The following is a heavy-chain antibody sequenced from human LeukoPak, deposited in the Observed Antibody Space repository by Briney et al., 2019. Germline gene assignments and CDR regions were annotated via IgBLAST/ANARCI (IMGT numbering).Heavy chain of an antibody. CDR1: GFSFSSYG. Sequence: GSLRLSCAGSGFSFSSYGMHWVRQAPGKGLEWIGEINHSGSTNYNPSLKSRVTISVDTSKNQFSLKLSSVTAADTAVYYCARDAYYYDSSGSRLFDYWGQGTLVTVSS. V-gene: IGHV4-34*01. J-gene: IGHJ4*02. D-gene: IGHD3-22*01. CDR2: INHSGST. CDR3: ARDAYYYDSSGSRLFDY.